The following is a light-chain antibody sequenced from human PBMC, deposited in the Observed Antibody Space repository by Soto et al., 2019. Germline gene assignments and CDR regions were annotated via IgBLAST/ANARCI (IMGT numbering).Light chain of an antibody. CDR1: SSDVGGYNF. CDR2: EVS. CDR3: SSYTSGSTPYV. J-gene: IGLJ1*01. Sequence: LTQPHSVSESPGKTVTISCTRSSDVGGYNFVSWYRQHPDKAPKLMIFEVSNRPSGVSNRFSGSKSGNTASLTISGLQAEDEADYYCSSYTSGSTPYVFGTGTKLTVL. V-gene: IGLV2-14*01.